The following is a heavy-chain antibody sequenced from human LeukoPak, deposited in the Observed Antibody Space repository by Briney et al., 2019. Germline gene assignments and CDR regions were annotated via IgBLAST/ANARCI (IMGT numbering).Heavy chain of an antibody. V-gene: IGHV4-31*03. CDR3: AREGVGATGSYS. D-gene: IGHD1-26*01. CDR2: IYYSGRT. J-gene: IGHJ4*02. CDR1: GGSISSGGYY. Sequence: SETLSLTCTVSGGSISSGGYYWSWIRQHQGKGLEWIVYIYYSGRTYYNPSLKSRVTISVDTSQTQFSLKLSSVTAADTAVYYCAREGVGATGSYSWGQGTPVTVSS.